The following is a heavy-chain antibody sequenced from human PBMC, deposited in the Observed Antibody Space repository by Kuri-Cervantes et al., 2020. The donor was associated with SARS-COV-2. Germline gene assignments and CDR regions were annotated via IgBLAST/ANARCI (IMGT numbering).Heavy chain of an antibody. CDR1: GFTFSSYE. CDR2: IKQDGSEK. D-gene: IGHD3-3*01. V-gene: IGHV3-7*01. Sequence: GESLKISCAASGFTFSSYEMNWVRQAPGKGLEWVANIKQDGSEKYYADSVKGRFTISRDNAKNSLYLQMNSLRAEDTAVYYCRIYFLEWSLDYWGQGTLVTVSS. J-gene: IGHJ4*02. CDR3: RIYFLEWSLDY.